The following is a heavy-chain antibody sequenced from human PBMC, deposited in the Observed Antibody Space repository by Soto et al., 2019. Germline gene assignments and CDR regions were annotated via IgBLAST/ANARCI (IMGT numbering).Heavy chain of an antibody. CDR3: AKSNSGYYTNWFDP. CDR2: ISGSSGST. D-gene: IGHD3-22*01. V-gene: IGHV3-23*01. Sequence: RGALLVSCAASVFTFSIYAMSWVRQAPGKGLEWVSAISGSSGSTYYADSVKGRFTISRDNSKNTLYLQMNSLRAEDTAVYYCAKSNSGYYTNWFDPWGQGTMVTVSS. CDR1: VFTFSIYA. J-gene: IGHJ5*02.